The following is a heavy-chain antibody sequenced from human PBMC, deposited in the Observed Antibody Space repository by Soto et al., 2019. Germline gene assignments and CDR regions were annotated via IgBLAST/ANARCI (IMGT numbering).Heavy chain of an antibody. CDR3: AQERSTYNDY. CDR2: ISYDGTNK. CDR1: GFTFSSYV. D-gene: IGHD1-20*01. V-gene: IGHV3-30*18. Sequence: QVQLVESGGGVVQPGRSLRISCAASGFTFSSYVMHWVRQAPGKGLEWVAVISYDGTNKYYADSVKGRFTISRDNSKNTLYLQMNSLRVEDTAVYYCAQERSTYNDYWGQGTLVTVSS. J-gene: IGHJ4*02.